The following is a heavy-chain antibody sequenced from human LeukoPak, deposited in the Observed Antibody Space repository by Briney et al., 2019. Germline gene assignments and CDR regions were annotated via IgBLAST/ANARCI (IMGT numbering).Heavy chain of an antibody. CDR2: ISSGSSPI. V-gene: IGHV3-48*02. CDR1: GFTFSSYE. Sequence: PGGSLRLSCAASGFTFSSYEMNWVRQAPGKGLEWVSYISSGSSPIYYADSVKGRFTISRDNAKNSLYLQMNSLRDEDTAVYYCARDRSRIFDYWGQGTLVTVSS. J-gene: IGHJ4*02. CDR3: ARDRSRIFDY. D-gene: IGHD6-13*01.